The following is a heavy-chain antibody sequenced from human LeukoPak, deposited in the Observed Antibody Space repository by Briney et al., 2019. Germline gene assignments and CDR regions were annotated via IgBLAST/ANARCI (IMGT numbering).Heavy chain of an antibody. J-gene: IGHJ4*02. CDR2: ISSSSSYI. Sequence: GGSLRLSCAASGFTFGTDSMNWFRQAPGKGLEWVSSISSSSSYIYYADSVKGRFTISRDNAKNSLYLQMNSLRAEDTAVYYCVRDTWANGDYYDYWGQGTLVTVSS. D-gene: IGHD4-17*01. CDR3: VRDTWANGDYYDY. V-gene: IGHV3-21*01. CDR1: GFTFGTDS.